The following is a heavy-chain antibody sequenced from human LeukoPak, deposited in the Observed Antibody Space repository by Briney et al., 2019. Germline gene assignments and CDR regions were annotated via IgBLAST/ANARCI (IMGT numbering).Heavy chain of an antibody. J-gene: IGHJ6*03. Sequence: GGPLRLSCAASGFTFNEYTMHWVRQTPGKGLEWVSLISWDGSSTYYADSVKGRFTISRDNSKNSLYLQMNSLRTEDTAFYYCAKDKARGNYYYSMDVWGKGTTVTVSS. CDR3: AKDKARGNYYYSMDV. CDR1: GFTFNEYT. D-gene: IGHD3-16*01. V-gene: IGHV3-43*01. CDR2: ISWDGSST.